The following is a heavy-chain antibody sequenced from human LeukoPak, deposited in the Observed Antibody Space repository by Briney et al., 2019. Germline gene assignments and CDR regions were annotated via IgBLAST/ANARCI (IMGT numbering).Heavy chain of an antibody. Sequence: GRSLRLSCAASGFTFSSYAMSWVRQAPGKGLEWVSAISGSGGSTYYADSVKGRFTISRDNSKNTLYLQMNSLRAEDTAVYYCAKDLSHGDYFDYWGQGTLVTVSS. CDR2: ISGSGGST. V-gene: IGHV3-23*01. CDR1: GFTFSSYA. J-gene: IGHJ4*02. CDR3: AKDLSHGDYFDY. D-gene: IGHD4-17*01.